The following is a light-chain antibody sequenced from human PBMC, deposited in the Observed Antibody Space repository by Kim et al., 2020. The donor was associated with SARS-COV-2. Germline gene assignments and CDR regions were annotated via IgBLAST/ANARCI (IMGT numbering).Light chain of an antibody. CDR3: QQYDHLVT. J-gene: IGKJ4*01. V-gene: IGKV3-20*01. CDR2: GAS. Sequence: DIVMTQSPGTLSLSPGERATLSCRASPSLSHNYVAWYQHKPGQAPRLLISGASSRATGIPDRFSGSGSGTDFTLTINRLEPEDFAVYYCQQYDHLVTFGGGTKVDIK. CDR1: PSLSHNY.